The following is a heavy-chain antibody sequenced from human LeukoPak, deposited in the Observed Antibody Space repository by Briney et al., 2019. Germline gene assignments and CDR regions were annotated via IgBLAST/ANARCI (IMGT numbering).Heavy chain of an antibody. CDR1: GFAFSTYW. D-gene: IGHD3-3*01. J-gene: IGHJ4*02. V-gene: IGHV3-7*01. CDR3: TGDFVF. CDR2: INQDGSVK. Sequence: GGSLRLSCAASGFAFSTYWMDWVRQAPGKGLEWVGNINQDGSVKHYVDSVRGRFTISRDNARNSVYLQLSALRVEDTAVYYCTGDFVFWGQGSLVTASS.